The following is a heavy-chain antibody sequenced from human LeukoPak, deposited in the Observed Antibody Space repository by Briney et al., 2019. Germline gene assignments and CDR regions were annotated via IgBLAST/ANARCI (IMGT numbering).Heavy chain of an antibody. V-gene: IGHV1-8*01. CDR1: GYTFTSYD. Sequence: ASVKVSCKASGYTFTSYDINWVRQATGQGLEWMGWMNPNSGNTGYAQKFQGRATMTRNTSISTAYMELSSLRSEDTAVYYCARGRTNYDFWSGYYTGYYYYGMDVWGQGTTVTVSS. D-gene: IGHD3-3*01. J-gene: IGHJ6*02. CDR3: ARGRTNYDFWSGYYTGYYYYGMDV. CDR2: MNPNSGNT.